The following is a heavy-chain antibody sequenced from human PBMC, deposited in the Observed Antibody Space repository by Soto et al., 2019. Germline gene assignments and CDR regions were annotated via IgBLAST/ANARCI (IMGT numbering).Heavy chain of an antibody. CDR2: INPSGGST. CDR1: GYTFTSYY. J-gene: IGHJ6*02. Sequence: ASVKVSCKSSGYTFTSYYMHWVRQAPGQGLEWMGIINPSGGSTSYAQKFQGRVTMTRDTSTSTVYMELSSLRSEDTAVYYCARDYAPVAGTHYYGMDVWGQGTTLTVSS. CDR3: ARDYAPVAGTHYYGMDV. D-gene: IGHD6-19*01. V-gene: IGHV1-46*01.